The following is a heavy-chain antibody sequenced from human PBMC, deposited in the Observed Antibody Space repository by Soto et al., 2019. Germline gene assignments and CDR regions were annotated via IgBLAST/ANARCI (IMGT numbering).Heavy chain of an antibody. D-gene: IGHD3-3*01. J-gene: IGHJ6*02. CDR1: GGSISSSSYY. CDR3: ASTIFGLVNYGMDV. Sequence: SETLSLTCTVSGGSISSSSYYWGWIRQPPGKGLEWIGSIYYSGSTYYNPSLKSRVTISVDTSKNQFSLKLSSVTAADTAVYYVASTIFGLVNYGMDVWGQGTTVTVS. V-gene: IGHV4-39*01. CDR2: IYYSGST.